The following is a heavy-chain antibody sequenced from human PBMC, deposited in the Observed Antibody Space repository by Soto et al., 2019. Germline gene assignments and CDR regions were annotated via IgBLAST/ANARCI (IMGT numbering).Heavy chain of an antibody. J-gene: IGHJ6*03. CDR3: ARSGYDYIWGSYRPYYYYYYMDV. CDR1: GGSISSYY. V-gene: IGHV4-59*08. D-gene: IGHD3-16*02. CDR2: IYYSGST. Sequence: SETLSLTCTVSGGSISSYYWSWIRQPPGKGLEWIGYIYYSGSTNYNPSLKSRVTISVDTSKNQFSLKLSSVTAADTAVYYCARSGYDYIWGSYRPYYYYYYMDVWGKGTTVTVSS.